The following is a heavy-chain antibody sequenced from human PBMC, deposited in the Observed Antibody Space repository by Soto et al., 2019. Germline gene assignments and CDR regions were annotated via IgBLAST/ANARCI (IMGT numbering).Heavy chain of an antibody. CDR2: IYYSGST. Sequence: PSETLSLTCTVSGGSISSGGYYWSWIRQHPGKGLEWIGYIYYSGSTYYNPSLKSRVTISVDTSKNQFSLKLSSVTAADTAVYYCARVSSVGAPFWFDPWGQGTLVTVSS. V-gene: IGHV4-31*03. J-gene: IGHJ5*02. D-gene: IGHD1-26*01. CDR3: ARVSSVGAPFWFDP. CDR1: GGSISSGGYY.